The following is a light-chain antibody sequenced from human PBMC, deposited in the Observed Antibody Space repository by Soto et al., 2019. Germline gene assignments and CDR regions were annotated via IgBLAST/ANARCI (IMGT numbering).Light chain of an antibody. Sequence: QSVLTQPPSASGTPGQRVTISCSGSSSKIGSNTVNWYQQLPRTAPKLLIYSNNQRPSGVPDRFSGSKSGTSASLAISGLQSEDEADYYCAAWEDSLNGYVFGTGTKVTVL. CDR2: SNN. CDR1: SSKIGSNT. V-gene: IGLV1-44*01. J-gene: IGLJ1*01. CDR3: AAWEDSLNGYV.